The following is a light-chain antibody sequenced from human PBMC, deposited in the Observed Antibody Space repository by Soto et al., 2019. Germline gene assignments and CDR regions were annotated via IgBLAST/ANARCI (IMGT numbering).Light chain of an antibody. CDR2: KAS. Sequence: DIQMSQSPSTLSPSVGDRVTISCRASQSISNWLAWYQQKPGEAPELLIYKASTLKSGVPSRFSGSGSGTEFTLTISSLQPDDFATYYCQHYNSYSEAFGQGTKVELK. V-gene: IGKV1-5*03. CDR1: QSISNW. J-gene: IGKJ1*01. CDR3: QHYNSYSEA.